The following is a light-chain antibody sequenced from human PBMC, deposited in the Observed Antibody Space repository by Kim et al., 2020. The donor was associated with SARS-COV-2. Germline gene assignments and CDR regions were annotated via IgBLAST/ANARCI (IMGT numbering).Light chain of an antibody. CDR2: GAS. J-gene: IGKJ1*01. V-gene: IGKV3-15*01. Sequence: EIAMTQSPATLSVSPGERATLSCRASQSVSSNLAWYQQKPGQAPRLVIYGASTRATGIPARFSGSGSGTEFTLTISSLQSEDFAVYYCQQYNNWRAFGQGTKVDIK. CDR3: QQYNNWRA. CDR1: QSVSSN.